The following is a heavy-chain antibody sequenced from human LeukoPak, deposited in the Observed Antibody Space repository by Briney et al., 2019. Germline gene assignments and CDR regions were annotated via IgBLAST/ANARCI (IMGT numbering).Heavy chain of an antibody. D-gene: IGHD4-17*01. CDR1: GFTFSSSA. CDR2: ISGSGSGGIT. J-gene: IGHJ4*02. V-gene: IGHV3-23*01. CDR3: ARDRLHYGEYEKTFDY. Sequence: PGGSLRLSCAASGFTFSSSAMSWVRQAPGKGLEWVSSISGSGSGGITYYADSVKGRFTISRDNSKNTLYLQMNSLRAEDSAVYYCARDRLHYGEYEKTFDYWGQGTLVTVSS.